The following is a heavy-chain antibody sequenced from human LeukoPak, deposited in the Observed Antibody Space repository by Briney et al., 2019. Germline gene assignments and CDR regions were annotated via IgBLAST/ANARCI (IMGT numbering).Heavy chain of an antibody. CDR2: IIPIFGTA. Sequence: SVKVSCKASGGTFSSYAISWVRQAPGQGLEWMGGIIPIFGTANYAQKFQGRVTITTDESTSTAYMELSSLRSEDTAVYYCARDRYYDSSGYHISEYYFDYWGRGTLVTVSS. J-gene: IGHJ4*02. V-gene: IGHV1-69*05. D-gene: IGHD3-22*01. CDR1: GGTFSSYA. CDR3: ARDRYYDSSGYHISEYYFDY.